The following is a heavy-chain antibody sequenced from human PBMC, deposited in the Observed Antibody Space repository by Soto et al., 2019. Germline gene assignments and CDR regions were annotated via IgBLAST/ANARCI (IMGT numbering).Heavy chain of an antibody. J-gene: IGHJ4*02. CDR1: GGTFSSFA. Sequence: QVQLVQSGAEVKKPGSSVKVSCKASGGTFSSFAISWVRQAPGQGLEWMGGVIPIFGTPKYAQRFQGRVTITADKSTSTADMELSSLRSEDTAVYYCAKAADFYGSGTYSNYFDYWGQGTLVTVSS. CDR3: AKAADFYGSGTYSNYFDY. CDR2: VIPIFGTP. D-gene: IGHD3-10*01. V-gene: IGHV1-69*06.